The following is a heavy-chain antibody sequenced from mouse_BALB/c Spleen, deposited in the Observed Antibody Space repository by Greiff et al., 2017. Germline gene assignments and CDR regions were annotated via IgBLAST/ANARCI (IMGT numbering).Heavy chain of an antibody. D-gene: IGHD1-1*01. V-gene: IGHV2-6-7*01. CDR2: IWGDGST. CDR1: GFSLTGYG. CDR3: ARGYYGKRDWFAY. J-gene: IGHJ3*01. Sequence: VKLMESGPGLVAPSQSLSITCTFSGFSLTGYGVNWVRQPPGKGLEWLGMIWGDGSTDYNSALKSRLSISKDNSKSQVFLKMNSLQTDDAARYYCARGYYGKRDWFAYWGQGTLVTVAA.